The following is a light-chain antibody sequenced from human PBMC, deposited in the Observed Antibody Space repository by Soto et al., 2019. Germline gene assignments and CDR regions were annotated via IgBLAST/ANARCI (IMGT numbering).Light chain of an antibody. CDR2: DVS. CDR3: SSYTSSSTHV. CDR1: SSDVGAYTF. J-gene: IGLJ1*01. Sequence: QSALTQPASVSGSPGQSITISCTGTSSDVGAYTFVSWYQQHPDKVPKLMIFDVSSRPSGVSDRFSGSKSGNTASLTISGLQPEDEADYYCSSYTSSSTHVFASGTKVTVL. V-gene: IGLV2-14*03.